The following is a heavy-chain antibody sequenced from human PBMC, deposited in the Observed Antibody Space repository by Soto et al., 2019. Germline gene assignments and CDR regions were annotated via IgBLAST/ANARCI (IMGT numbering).Heavy chain of an antibody. D-gene: IGHD3-10*01. V-gene: IGHV1-8*01. CDR3: ARGGGSGSYFNYYYYYMDV. Sequence: ASVKVSCKASGYTFTSYDINWVQQATGQGLEWMGWMNPNSGNTGYAQKFQGRVTMTRNTSISTAYMELSSLRSEDTAVYYCARGGGSGSYFNYYYYYMDVWGKGTTVTVSS. CDR2: MNPNSGNT. J-gene: IGHJ6*03. CDR1: GYTFTSYD.